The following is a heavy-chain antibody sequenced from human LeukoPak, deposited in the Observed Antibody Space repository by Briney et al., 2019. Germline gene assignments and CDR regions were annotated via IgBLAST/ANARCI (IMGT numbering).Heavy chain of an antibody. J-gene: IGHJ2*01. D-gene: IGHD3-22*01. CDR3: AREKGITYYYDSSGPFDL. CDR1: GFSFSYYT. CDR2: IYSGGNT. Sequence: GESLRLSCAASGFSFSYYTKKWVRQAPGKGLEWVSVIYSGGNTYYADSVKGRFTISRDNSKNTLYLQMNSLRAEDTAVYYCAREKGITYYYDSSGPFDLWGRGTLVIVSS. V-gene: IGHV3-53*01.